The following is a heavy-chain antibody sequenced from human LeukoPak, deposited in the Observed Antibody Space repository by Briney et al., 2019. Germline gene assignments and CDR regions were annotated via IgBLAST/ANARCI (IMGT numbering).Heavy chain of an antibody. CDR3: ARANWNDLLFDY. D-gene: IGHD1-1*01. V-gene: IGHV4-39*07. CDR1: GGSISSSSYY. Sequence: SETLSLTCTVSGGSISSSSYYWGWIRQPPGKGLEWIGYIYHSGSTYYNPSLKSRVTISVDRSKNQFSLKLSSVTAADTAVYYCARANWNDLLFDYWGQGTLVTVSS. CDR2: IYHSGST. J-gene: IGHJ4*02.